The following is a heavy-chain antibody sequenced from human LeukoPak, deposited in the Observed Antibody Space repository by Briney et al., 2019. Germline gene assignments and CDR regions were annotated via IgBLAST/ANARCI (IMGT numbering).Heavy chain of an antibody. J-gene: IGHJ4*02. CDR2: INHSGST. CDR1: GGSFSGYY. D-gene: IGHD3-10*02. Sequence: PSETLSLTCAVYGGSFSGYYWSWIRQPPGKGLEWIGEINHSGSTNYNPSLKSRVTISVDTSKNQFSLKLSSVTAADTAVYYCARAMLWELPIFDYWGQGTLVTVSS. CDR3: ARAMLWELPIFDY. V-gene: IGHV4-34*01.